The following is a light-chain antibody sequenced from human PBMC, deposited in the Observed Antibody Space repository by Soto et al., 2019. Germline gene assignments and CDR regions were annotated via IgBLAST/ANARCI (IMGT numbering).Light chain of an antibody. J-gene: IGLJ1*01. CDR2: EVS. V-gene: IGLV2-14*02. CDR1: SSDVGTYDL. CDR3: SSYTTSSTLV. Sequence: QSALTQPASVSGSPGQSVTISCTGSSSDVGTYDLVSWYQQHPGKAPKLMIYEVSNRPSGVSHRFSGSKSGNTASLTISGLQPEDEADYYCSSYTTSSTLVFGTGTKVTVL.